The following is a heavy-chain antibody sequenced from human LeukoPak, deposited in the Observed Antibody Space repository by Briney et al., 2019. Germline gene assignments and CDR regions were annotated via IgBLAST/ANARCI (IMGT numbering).Heavy chain of an antibody. CDR3: ARCSSTSCTNWFDP. CDR2: INWNGGST. Sequence: GGSLRLSCAASGFTFYDYGMSWVRQAPGKGLEWVSGINWNGGSTGYAESVKGRFSISRDNAKNSLYLQMNSLRAEDTALYYCARCSSTSCTNWFDPWGQGTLVTVSS. J-gene: IGHJ5*02. V-gene: IGHV3-20*04. D-gene: IGHD2-2*01. CDR1: GFTFYDYG.